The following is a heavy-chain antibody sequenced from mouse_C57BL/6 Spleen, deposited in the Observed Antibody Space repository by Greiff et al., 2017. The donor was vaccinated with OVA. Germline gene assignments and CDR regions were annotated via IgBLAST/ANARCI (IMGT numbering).Heavy chain of an antibody. V-gene: IGHV5-4*01. CDR2: ISDGGSYT. Sequence: EVQLVESGGGLVKPGGSLKLSCAASGFTFSSYAMSWVRQTPEKRLEWVATISDGGSYTYYPDNVKGRFTISRDNAKNNLYLQMSHLKSEDTAMYYCARVITTQGYYFDYWGQGTTLTVSS. CDR3: ARVITTQGYYFDY. J-gene: IGHJ2*01. D-gene: IGHD1-1*01. CDR1: GFTFSSYA.